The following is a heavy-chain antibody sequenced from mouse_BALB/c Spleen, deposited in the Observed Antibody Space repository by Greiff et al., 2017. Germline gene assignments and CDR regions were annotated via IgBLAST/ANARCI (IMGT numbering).Heavy chain of an antibody. CDR3: ARGGLDGYYWYFDV. CDR1: GYTFTSYW. D-gene: IGHD2-3*01. V-gene: IGHV1-87*01. J-gene: IGHJ1*01. CDR2: IYPGDGDT. Sequence: QVQLQQSGAELARPGASVKLSCKASGYTFTSYWMQWVKQRPGQGLEWIGAIYPGDGDTRYTQKFKGKATLTADKSSSTAYMQLSSLASEDSAVYYCARGGLDGYYWYFDVWGAGTTVTVSS.